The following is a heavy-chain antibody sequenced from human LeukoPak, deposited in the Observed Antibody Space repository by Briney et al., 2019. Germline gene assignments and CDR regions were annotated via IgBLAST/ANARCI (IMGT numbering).Heavy chain of an antibody. CDR1: GFTFSSYA. J-gene: IGHJ4*02. V-gene: IGHV3-23*01. CDR3: AKDLAWGSYFLDY. D-gene: IGHD1-26*01. Sequence: PGGSLRLSCAASGFTFSSYAMSWVRQAPGKGLEWVSAISGSGGNTYYADSVKGRFTISRDNSKNTLYLQMNSLRAEDTAVYYCAKDLAWGSYFLDYWGQGTLVTVSS. CDR2: ISGSGGNT.